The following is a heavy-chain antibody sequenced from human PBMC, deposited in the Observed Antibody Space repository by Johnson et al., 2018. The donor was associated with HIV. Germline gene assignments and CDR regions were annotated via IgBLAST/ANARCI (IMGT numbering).Heavy chain of an antibody. D-gene: IGHD2-15*01. Sequence: VLLVESGGGVVQPGGSLRLSCAASGFTVSSNYMSWVRQAPGKGLEWVSVIYSGGSTYYADSVKGRFTISRDNSKNTLYLQMNSLRAEDTAVYYCARDVRMDKAFEIWGQGTMVTVSS. CDR1: GFTVSSNY. V-gene: IGHV3-53*01. CDR2: IYSGGST. J-gene: IGHJ3*02. CDR3: ARDVRMDKAFEI.